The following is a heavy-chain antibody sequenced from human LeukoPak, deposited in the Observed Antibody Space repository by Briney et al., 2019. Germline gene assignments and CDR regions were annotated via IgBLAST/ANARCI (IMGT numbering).Heavy chain of an antibody. CDR2: ISSSSSYI. V-gene: IGHV3-21*01. Sequence: PGGSLRLSCAASGFTFSSYSMNWVRQAPGKGLEWVSSISSSSSYIYYADSVKGRFTISRDNANKFSFLQMNSLRAEDTAVYYCAKDKSWNVCDYWGRGTLVTVSS. CDR3: AKDKSWNVCDY. CDR1: GFTFSSYS. D-gene: IGHD1-1*01. J-gene: IGHJ4*02.